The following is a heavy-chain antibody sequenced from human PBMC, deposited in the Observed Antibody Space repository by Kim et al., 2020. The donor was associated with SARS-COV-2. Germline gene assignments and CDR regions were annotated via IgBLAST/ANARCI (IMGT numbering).Heavy chain of an antibody. CDR2: IYPGDSDT. D-gene: IGHD3-10*01. Sequence: GESLKISCKGSGYSFTSYWVGWVRQMPGKGLEWMGIIYPGDSDTRYSPSFQGQVTISADKSISTAYLQWSSLKASDTAMYYCARHWPFGYYGSGSLLFDPWGQGTLVTVSS. CDR1: GYSFTSYW. CDR3: ARHWPFGYYGSGSLLFDP. J-gene: IGHJ5*02. V-gene: IGHV5-51*01.